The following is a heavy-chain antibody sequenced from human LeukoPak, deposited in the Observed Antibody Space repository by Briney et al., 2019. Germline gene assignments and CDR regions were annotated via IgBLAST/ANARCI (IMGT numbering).Heavy chain of an antibody. V-gene: IGHV3-23*01. CDR2: LSGSGGST. CDR3: AKGRCSGGSCYGRGFDY. D-gene: IGHD2-15*01. CDR1: GFTFDTYA. Sequence: GGSLRLSCAASGFTFDTYAMSWVRQAPGKGLEWVSGLSGSGGSTYYADSVKGRFTISRDNAKNTLYLQMNSLRAEDTAVYYCAKGRCSGGSCYGRGFDYWGQGTLVTVFS. J-gene: IGHJ4*02.